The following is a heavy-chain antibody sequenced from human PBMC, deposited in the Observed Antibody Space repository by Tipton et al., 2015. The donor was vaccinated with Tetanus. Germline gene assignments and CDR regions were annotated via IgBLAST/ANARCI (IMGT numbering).Heavy chain of an antibody. CDR1: GFTVSNYY. J-gene: IGHJ4*02. Sequence: SLRLSCAVSGFTVSNYYMSWVRQAPGKGLEWVSLIYNGDRTSHADSVKGRFTISRDKSKNTLYLQMNSLRAKDTAVYYCAREAGGFDYWGQGTLVTVSS. CDR3: AREAGGFDY. D-gene: IGHD3-10*01. V-gene: IGHV3-53*01. CDR2: IYNGDRT.